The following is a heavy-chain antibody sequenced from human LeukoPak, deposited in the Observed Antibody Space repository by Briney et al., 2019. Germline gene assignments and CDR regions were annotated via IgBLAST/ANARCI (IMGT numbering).Heavy chain of an antibody. V-gene: IGHV3-23*01. CDR2: ISGSGGST. CDR3: AKDLRYDYLRDAFDI. D-gene: IGHD5-12*01. J-gene: IGHJ3*02. Sequence: GGSLRLSCAASGFTFSSYAMSWIRQAPGKGLGWVSAISGSGGSTYYADSVKGRFTISGDNSKNTLYLQMNSLRAEDTAVYYCAKDLRYDYLRDAFDIWGQGTMVTVSS. CDR1: GFTFSSYA.